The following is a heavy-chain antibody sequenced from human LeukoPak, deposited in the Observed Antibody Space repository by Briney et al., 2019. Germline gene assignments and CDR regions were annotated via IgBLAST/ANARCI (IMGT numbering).Heavy chain of an antibody. Sequence: GGSLRLSCAASGFTFRSNYMSWVRQAPGKGLEWVSVIYSGGSTYYADSVKGRFTISRDNSKNTLYLQMNNLRAEDTAVYYCASTQRGDYFDYWGQGTLVTVSS. CDR3: ASTQRGDYFDY. CDR2: IYSGGST. D-gene: IGHD2-15*01. CDR1: GFTFRSNY. J-gene: IGHJ4*02. V-gene: IGHV3-66*01.